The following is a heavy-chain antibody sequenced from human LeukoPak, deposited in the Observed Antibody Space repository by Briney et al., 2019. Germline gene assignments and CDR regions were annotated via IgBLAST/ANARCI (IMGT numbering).Heavy chain of an antibody. CDR3: ARRDSSSWYLDY. V-gene: IGHV3-48*01. CDR1: GFTFSTYA. D-gene: IGHD6-13*01. Sequence: GGSLRLSCVASGFTFSTYAMNWVRQAPGKGLEWVSYISSSSAIYYADSVKGRFTISRDNAKNSLYLQMNSLRAEDTAVYYCARRDSSSWYLDYWGQGTLVTVSS. CDR2: ISSSSAI. J-gene: IGHJ4*02.